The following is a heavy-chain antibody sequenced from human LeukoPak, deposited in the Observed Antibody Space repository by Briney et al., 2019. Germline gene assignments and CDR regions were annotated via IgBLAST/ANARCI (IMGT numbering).Heavy chain of an antibody. Sequence: GGSLRLSCAASGFTFSSYAMSWVRQAPGKGLEWVSAISGSGGSTYYADSVKGRFTISRDNAKNSLYLQMNSLRAEDTAVYYCARDLTRRDAFDIWGQGTMVTVSS. CDR2: ISGSGGST. CDR1: GFTFSSYA. J-gene: IGHJ3*02. V-gene: IGHV3-23*01. CDR3: ARDLTRRDAFDI.